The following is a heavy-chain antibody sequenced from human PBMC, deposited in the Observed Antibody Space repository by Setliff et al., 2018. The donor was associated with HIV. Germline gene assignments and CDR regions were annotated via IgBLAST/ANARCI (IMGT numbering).Heavy chain of an antibody. J-gene: IGHJ4*02. D-gene: IGHD3-3*01. V-gene: IGHV1-69*13. Sequence: SVKVSCKASGGTVSSYAISWVRQAPGQGLEWMGGIIPKFGTANYAQKFQARVTITADESTSTAYMELSSLRSEDTAVYYCARGRFLKWLLIGFDSWGQGTLVTVSS. CDR1: GGTVSSYA. CDR3: ARGRFLKWLLIGFDS. CDR2: IIPKFGTA.